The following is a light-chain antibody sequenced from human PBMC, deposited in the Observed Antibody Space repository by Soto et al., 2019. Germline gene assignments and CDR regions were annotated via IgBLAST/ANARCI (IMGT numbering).Light chain of an antibody. CDR3: EKYGSSPPT. V-gene: IGKV3-20*01. CDR2: DAS. J-gene: IGKJ5*01. CDR1: QSVDSSY. Sequence: EIVLTQSPGTLSLSPGERATLSCRASQSVDSSYLAWYQQKPGQAPRLLIYDASARATGIPDRFSGSGSGTDFPLTTSRLELKFFEVYSCEKYGSSPPTSGQGTRLE.